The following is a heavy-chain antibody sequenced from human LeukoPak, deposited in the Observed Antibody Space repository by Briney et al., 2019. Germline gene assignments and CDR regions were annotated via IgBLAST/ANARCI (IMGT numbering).Heavy chain of an antibody. CDR1: GYTFTGYY. Sequence: ASVKVSCQASGYTFTGYYMHWVRQAPGHVLEWMGWINPNSGGTNYGQKFQGRVTMTRDTSISTAYMELSRLRSDDTAVYYCAREFNRRYSSGRRYYFDYWGQGTLVTVSS. CDR3: AREFNRRYSSGRRYYFDY. CDR2: INPNSGGT. D-gene: IGHD6-19*01. J-gene: IGHJ4*02. V-gene: IGHV1-2*02.